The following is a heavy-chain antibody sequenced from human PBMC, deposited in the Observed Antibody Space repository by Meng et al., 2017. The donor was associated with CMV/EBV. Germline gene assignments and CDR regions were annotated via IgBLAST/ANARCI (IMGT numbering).Heavy chain of an antibody. CDR2: IRSYRSYI. J-gene: IGHJ6*02. D-gene: IGHD5-12*01. CDR1: GFTFSTYS. V-gene: IGHV3-21*01. Sequence: GASLKISCAASGFTFSTYSMHWVRQAPGKGLEWVSSIRSYRSYIYYVDSVKGRFTISRDNAKNSLYLQMNSLSAEDTAVYYCAIGTSGYDPPYYYGMDVWGQGTTVTVSS. CDR3: AIGTSGYDPPYYYGMDV.